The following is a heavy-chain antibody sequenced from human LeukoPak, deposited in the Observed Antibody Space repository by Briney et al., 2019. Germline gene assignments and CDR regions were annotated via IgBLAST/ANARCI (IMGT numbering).Heavy chain of an antibody. J-gene: IGHJ6*03. Sequence: AASVKVSCKASGYTFTSYGISWVRQAPGQGLEWMGWISAYNGNTNYAQKLQGRVTMTTDTSTSTAYMELRSLRSDDTAVYDCAGVNPYYYYMDVWGKGTTVTVSS. CDR1: GYTFTSYG. CDR2: ISAYNGNT. CDR3: AGVNPYYYYMDV. V-gene: IGHV1-18*01. D-gene: IGHD1-14*01.